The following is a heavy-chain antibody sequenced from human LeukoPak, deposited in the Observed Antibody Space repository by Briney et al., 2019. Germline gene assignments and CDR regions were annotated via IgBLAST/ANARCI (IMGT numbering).Heavy chain of an antibody. CDR1: GFTSGEDG. J-gene: IGHJ5*02. D-gene: IGHD4-17*01. CDR3: TVFGDSNH. V-gene: IGHV3-49*03. Sequence: GGSLRLSCTASGFTSGEDGMSWFRQAPGKGLEWVGFIRSKAYGGTAEYAASVKGRFTVSRDTSKNTLYLQISSLRVEDTAVYYCTVFGDSNHWGQGTLVTVSS. CDR2: IRSKAYGGTA.